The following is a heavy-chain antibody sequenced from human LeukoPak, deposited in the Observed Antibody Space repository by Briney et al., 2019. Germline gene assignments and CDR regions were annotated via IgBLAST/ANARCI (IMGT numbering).Heavy chain of an antibody. Sequence: SETLSLTCTVSGDSISLYYWSWIRQSPGKGLEWIGYISFIGETNYNPSLKSRVAISQDTSKNQLSLRLSSVTAADTAVYYCARSQQLVRTFDSWGQGTLVTVSS. J-gene: IGHJ4*02. V-gene: IGHV4-59*01. CDR1: GDSISLYY. D-gene: IGHD1-1*01. CDR3: ARSQQLVRTFDS. CDR2: ISFIGET.